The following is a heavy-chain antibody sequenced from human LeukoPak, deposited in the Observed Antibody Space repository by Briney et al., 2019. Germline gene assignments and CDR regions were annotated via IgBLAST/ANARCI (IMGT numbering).Heavy chain of an antibody. CDR1: GGTFISYA. CDR3: AREGDAFDI. J-gene: IGHJ3*02. V-gene: IGHV1-2*06. CDR2: INPNSGGT. Sequence: ASVKVSCKASGGTFISYAISWVRQASGQGLEWMGRINPNSGGTNYAQKFQGRVTMTRDTSISTAYMELSRLRSDDTAVYYCAREGDAFDIWGQGTMVTVSS.